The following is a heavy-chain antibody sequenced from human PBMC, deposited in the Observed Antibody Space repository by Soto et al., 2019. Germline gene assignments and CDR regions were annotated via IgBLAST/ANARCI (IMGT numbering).Heavy chain of an antibody. CDR1: GYSFSSHW. CDR3: ARRGFSAKPDSDSYYYGMDA. Sequence: PGESLKISCKGSGYSFSSHWLGWVRHLPGKGLEWMGSIYPGDSDTTYSPSFQGQVAISADKSITTAYQQWNSLKASDTAIYYCARRGFSAKPDSDSYYYGMDAWGQGTTVTVSS. CDR2: IYPGDSDT. J-gene: IGHJ6*02. D-gene: IGHD2-21*02. V-gene: IGHV5-51*01.